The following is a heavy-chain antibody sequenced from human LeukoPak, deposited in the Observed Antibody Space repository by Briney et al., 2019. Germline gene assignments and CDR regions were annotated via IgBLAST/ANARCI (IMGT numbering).Heavy chain of an antibody. V-gene: IGHV3-11*01. J-gene: IGHJ4*02. Sequence: GGSLRLSCAASGFTFSDYYMSWLRQAPGKGLEGVSYISSTLITTYYADSVKGRFTISRDNAKNSLYLQMNSLRTEDTAGYYCVRSIYNWNDVDYWGQGTPVTVSS. D-gene: IGHD1-20*01. CDR1: GFTFSDYY. CDR2: ISSTLITT. CDR3: VRSIYNWNDVDY.